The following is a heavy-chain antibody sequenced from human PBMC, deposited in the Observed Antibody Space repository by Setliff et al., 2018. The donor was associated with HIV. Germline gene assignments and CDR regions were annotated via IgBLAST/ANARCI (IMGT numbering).Heavy chain of an antibody. V-gene: IGHV4-38-2*01. CDR3: ARLRGSYDFSNWFDP. J-gene: IGHJ5*02. D-gene: IGHD3-3*01. Sequence: SETLSLTCALSGYSMSSGYYWGWIRQPPGKGLEWIGNVYYSGSTNYNPSLKSRVTISVDTAKNQFSLKLSSVTAADTAVYYCARLRGSYDFSNWFDPWGQGTQVTVSS. CDR2: VYYSGST. CDR1: GYSMSSGYY.